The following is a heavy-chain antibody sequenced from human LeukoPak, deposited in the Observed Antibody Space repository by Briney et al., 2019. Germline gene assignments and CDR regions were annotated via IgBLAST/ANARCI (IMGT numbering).Heavy chain of an antibody. V-gene: IGHV1-69*13. CDR1: GGTFISYA. CDR2: IIPIFGTA. J-gene: IGHJ6*02. Sequence: ASVKVSCKASGGTFISYAISWVRQAPGQGLEWMGGIIPIFGTANYAQKFQGRVTITADESTSTAYMELSSLGSEDTAVYYCALHTYYDSSGYYRYYYYGMDVWGQGTTVTVSS. CDR3: ALHTYYDSSGYYRYYYYGMDV. D-gene: IGHD3-22*01.